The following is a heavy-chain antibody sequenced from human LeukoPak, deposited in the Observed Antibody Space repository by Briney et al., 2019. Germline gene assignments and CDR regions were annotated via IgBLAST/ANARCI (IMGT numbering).Heavy chain of an antibody. CDR1: GFTFSSYY. Sequence: GGSLRLSCAASGFTFSSYYMHWVRQVSGKGLVWVSRINGDESSTTYADSVKGRFTISRDNAKNTLYLQMNTLRAEDTAVYYCARVRDCGGGSCFSYLDYWGQGTPVTVSS. D-gene: IGHD2-15*01. V-gene: IGHV3-74*01. CDR2: INGDESST. CDR3: ARVRDCGGGSCFSYLDY. J-gene: IGHJ4*02.